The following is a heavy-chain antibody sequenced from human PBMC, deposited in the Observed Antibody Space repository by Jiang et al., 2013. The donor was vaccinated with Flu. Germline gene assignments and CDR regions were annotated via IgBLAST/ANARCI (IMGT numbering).Heavy chain of an antibody. Sequence: LLKPSETLSLTCAVYGGSFSGYYWSWIRQSPGKGLEWIGEINHSGSTNYNPSLKSRVTISVDTSKNQFSLKLSSVTAADTAAYYCARGLKSMTTVNWFDPWGQGTLVTVSS. J-gene: IGHJ5*02. CDR2: INHSGST. CDR1: GGSFSGYY. V-gene: IGHV4-34*01. CDR3: ARGLKSMTTVNWFDP. D-gene: IGHD4-11*01.